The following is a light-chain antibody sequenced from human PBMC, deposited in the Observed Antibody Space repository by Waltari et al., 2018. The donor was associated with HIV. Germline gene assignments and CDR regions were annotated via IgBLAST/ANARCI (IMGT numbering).Light chain of an antibody. CDR1: GLSKQY. J-gene: IGLJ2*01. CDR3: QSADSSQSAQISPPYVI. Sequence: SYDLTQPPSVSVSPGQTATITCSGDGLSKQYVYWYHQKSGQAPVLVMDRDRERPSGIPERFSGSSSGSTATLTISGVQAEDEADYYCQSADSSQSAQISPPYVIFGGGTKLTVL. CDR2: RDR. V-gene: IGLV3-25*03.